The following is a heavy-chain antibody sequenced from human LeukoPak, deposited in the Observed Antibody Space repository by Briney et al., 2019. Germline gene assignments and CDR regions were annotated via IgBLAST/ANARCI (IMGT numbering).Heavy chain of an antibody. CDR3: ARDLGTGQQLALDY. CDR1: GFTFSIYA. V-gene: IGHV3-30-3*01. D-gene: IGHD6-13*01. J-gene: IGHJ4*02. CDR2: ISFDGSKK. Sequence: PGGSLRLSCAASGFTFSIYAMHWVRQAPGKGLEWVSIISFDGSKKYYADSVEGRFIISRDNSESTLYLQMNSLRGEDTAVYFCARDLGTGQQLALDYWGQGTLVTVSS.